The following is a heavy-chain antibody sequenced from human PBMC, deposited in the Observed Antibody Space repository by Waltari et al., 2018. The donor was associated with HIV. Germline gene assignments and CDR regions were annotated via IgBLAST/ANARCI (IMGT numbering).Heavy chain of an antibody. CDR1: GGSFSGYY. CDR3: ARGFPYATHNYYYGMDV. D-gene: IGHD2-8*01. J-gene: IGHJ6*02. V-gene: IGHV4-34*01. Sequence: QVPLQPWGPGTLKPSETQSLTCAVYGGSFSGYYWCWIRQPPGKGLEWTGEINHSGSTNYNPSLKIRLTISVDTSKNQFSLKLSSVTAADTAVYYCARGFPYATHNYYYGMDVWGQGTTVTGSS. CDR2: INHSGST.